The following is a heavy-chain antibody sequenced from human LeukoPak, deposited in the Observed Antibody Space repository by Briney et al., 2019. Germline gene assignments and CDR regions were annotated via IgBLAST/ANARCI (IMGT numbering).Heavy chain of an antibody. J-gene: IGHJ4*02. Sequence: SETLSLTCTVSGGSITNYYWSWIRQPPGKGLEWIGYIYYRGSTNYNPSLKRRVTFSVDTSKNQFSLKLNSVTAADTAVYYCARGGDYGDLRYFDYWGQGTLVTVSS. V-gene: IGHV4-59*01. CDR1: GGSITNYY. D-gene: IGHD4-17*01. CDR2: IYYRGST. CDR3: ARGGDYGDLRYFDY.